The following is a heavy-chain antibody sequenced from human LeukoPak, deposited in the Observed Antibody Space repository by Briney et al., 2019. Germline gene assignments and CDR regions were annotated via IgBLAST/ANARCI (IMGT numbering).Heavy chain of an antibody. CDR3: AKDRDSSGYLVY. CDR1: GFTFSSYG. V-gene: IGHV3-30*02. D-gene: IGHD3-22*01. Sequence: PGGSLRLSCAASGFTFSSYGMHWVRQAPGKGLEWVAFIRYDGSNKYYADSVKGRFTISRDNSKNTLYLKMNSLRAEDTAVYYCAKDRDSSGYLVYWGQGPLVTVSS. J-gene: IGHJ4*02. CDR2: IRYDGSNK.